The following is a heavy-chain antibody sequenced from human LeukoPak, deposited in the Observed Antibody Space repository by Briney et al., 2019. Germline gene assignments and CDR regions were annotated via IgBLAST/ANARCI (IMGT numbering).Heavy chain of an antibody. CDR1: GYSFTGYY. J-gene: IGHJ5*02. Sequence: ASVKVSCKASGYSFTGYYMHWVRQAPGQGLEWMGWINPNSGGTNYAQKFQGRVTMTEDTSTDTAYMELSSLRSEDTAVYYCARVRTPLNHYYDSSGISWFDPWGQGTLVTVSS. V-gene: IGHV1-2*02. CDR3: ARVRTPLNHYYDSSGISWFDP. CDR2: INPNSGGT. D-gene: IGHD3-22*01.